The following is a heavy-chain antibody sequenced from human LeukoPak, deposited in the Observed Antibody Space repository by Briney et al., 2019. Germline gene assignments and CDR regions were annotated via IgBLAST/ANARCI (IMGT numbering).Heavy chain of an antibody. J-gene: IGHJ4*02. CDR1: GFTFISYW. CDR3: ARTVVVVVGASDYFDY. Sequence: GGSLRLSCAASGFTFISYWMTWVRQAPGKGLEWVANIRQDGGVKYYMDSAKGRFTLSRDNAKSSLYLQMNSLRVEDTAMYFCARTVVVVVGASDYFDYWGQGTLVTVSS. V-gene: IGHV3-7*03. D-gene: IGHD2-2*01. CDR2: IRQDGGVK.